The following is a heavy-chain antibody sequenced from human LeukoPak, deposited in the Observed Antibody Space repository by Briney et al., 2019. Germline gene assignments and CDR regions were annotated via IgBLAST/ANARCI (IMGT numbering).Heavy chain of an antibody. CDR2: ISSSSSYI. V-gene: IGHV3-21*01. D-gene: IGHD1-26*01. Sequence: PGGSLRLSCAASGFTFSSYSMNWVRQAPGKGLEWVSSISSSSSYIYYADSVKGRFTISRDNAKNSLYLQMNSLRAEDTAVYYCASYSGSYYALCYWGQGTLVTVSS. CDR3: ASYSGSYYALCY. J-gene: IGHJ4*02. CDR1: GFTFSSYS.